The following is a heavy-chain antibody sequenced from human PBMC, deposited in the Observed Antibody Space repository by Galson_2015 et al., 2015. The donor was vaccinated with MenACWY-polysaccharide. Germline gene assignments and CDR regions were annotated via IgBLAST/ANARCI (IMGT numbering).Heavy chain of an antibody. J-gene: IGHJ6*02. CDR3: AADGVLRYFDWLYAYYGMDV. Sequence: SVKVSCKASGGTFSSYAISWVRQAPGQGLEWMGGIIPIFGTANYAQKFQGRVTITADESTSTAYMELSSLRSEDTAVYYCAADGVLRYFDWLYAYYGMDVWGQGTTVTVSS. CDR2: IIPIFGTA. V-gene: IGHV1-69*13. D-gene: IGHD3-9*01. CDR1: GGTFSSYA.